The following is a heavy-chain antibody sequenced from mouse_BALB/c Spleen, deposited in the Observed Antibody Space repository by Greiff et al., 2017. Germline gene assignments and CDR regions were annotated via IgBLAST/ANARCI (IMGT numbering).Heavy chain of an antibody. V-gene: IGHV5-6*02. D-gene: IGHD1-1*01. CDR3: ARGYYGRPDY. Sequence: EVMLVESGGDLVKPGGSLKLSCAASGFTFSSYGMSWVRQTPDKRLEWVATISSGGSYTYYPDTVTGRFTISRDNAKNTLYLEMSSLRSEDTAMYYCARGYYGRPDYWGQGTTLTVSS. J-gene: IGHJ2*01. CDR1: GFTFSSYG. CDR2: ISSGGSYT.